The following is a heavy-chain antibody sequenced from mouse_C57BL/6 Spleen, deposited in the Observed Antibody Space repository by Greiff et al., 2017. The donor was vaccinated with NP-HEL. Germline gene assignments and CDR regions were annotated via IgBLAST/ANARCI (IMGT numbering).Heavy chain of an antibody. CDR3: ARYGAYYFDY. J-gene: IGHJ2*01. Sequence: EVTLEESGGGLVQPGGSLSLSCAASGFTFTDYYMSWVRQPPGKALEWLGFIRNKANGYTTEYSASVKGRFTISRDNSQSILYLQMNALRAEDSATYYCARYGAYYFDYWGQGTTLTVSS. V-gene: IGHV7-3*01. D-gene: IGHD3-1*01. CDR2: IRNKANGYTT. CDR1: GFTFTDYY.